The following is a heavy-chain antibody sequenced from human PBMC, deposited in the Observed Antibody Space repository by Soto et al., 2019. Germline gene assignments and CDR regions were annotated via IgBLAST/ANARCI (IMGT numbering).Heavy chain of an antibody. CDR1: GYTFTSYG. Sequence: SVKVSCRASGYTFTSYGISWVRQAPGQGLEWMGWISAYNGNTNYAQKLQGRVTMTTDTSTSTAYMELRSLRSDDTAVYYCARAFTYYYDSSGYQIFDYWGQGTLVTVSS. J-gene: IGHJ4*02. V-gene: IGHV1-18*01. D-gene: IGHD3-22*01. CDR3: ARAFTYYYDSSGYQIFDY. CDR2: ISAYNGNT.